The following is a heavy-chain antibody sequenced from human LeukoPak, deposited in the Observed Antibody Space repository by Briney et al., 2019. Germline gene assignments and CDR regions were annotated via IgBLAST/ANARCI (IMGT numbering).Heavy chain of an antibody. CDR2: ISSSGSTI. J-gene: IGHJ5*02. CDR1: GFTFSSCE. D-gene: IGHD3-10*01. Sequence: PGGSLRLSCAASGFTFSSCEMNWVRQAPGKGLEWVSYISSSGSTIYYADSVKGRFTISRDNAKNSLYLQMNSLRAEDTAVYYCAGVGGSGSYYNSWFDPWGQGTLVTVSS. V-gene: IGHV3-48*03. CDR3: AGVGGSGSYYNSWFDP.